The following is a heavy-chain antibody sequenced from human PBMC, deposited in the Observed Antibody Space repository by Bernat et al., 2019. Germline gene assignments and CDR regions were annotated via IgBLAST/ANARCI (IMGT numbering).Heavy chain of an antibody. V-gene: IGHV4-59*01. CDR1: GGSMNNYY. CDR2: ILDSGNT. Sequence: QVQLQESGPGLVRPSETLFLTCSVSGGSMNNYYWSWIRQPPGKGLEWIGFILDSGNTNYNPSLKSRVTISIDTSKNQFSLKVQSVTAADTALYYCAKPTNYDYWTRFDPWGQGTLVTVSS. D-gene: IGHD3-3*01. CDR3: AKPTNYDYWTRFDP. J-gene: IGHJ5*02.